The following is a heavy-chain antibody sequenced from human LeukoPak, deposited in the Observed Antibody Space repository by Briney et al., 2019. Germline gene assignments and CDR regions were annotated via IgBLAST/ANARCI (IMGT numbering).Heavy chain of an antibody. Sequence: GGSLRLSCAASGLTFTDYAMHWVRQAPGRGLEWVSGISWNGGSIVYADSVKGRFTISRDNARNSLYLQMNSLGAEDMALYYCAKGTSPYYYDTFDYWGQGTLVTVSS. CDR3: AKGTSPYYYDTFDY. CDR2: ISWNGGSI. CDR1: GLTFTDYA. J-gene: IGHJ4*02. V-gene: IGHV3-9*03. D-gene: IGHD3-22*01.